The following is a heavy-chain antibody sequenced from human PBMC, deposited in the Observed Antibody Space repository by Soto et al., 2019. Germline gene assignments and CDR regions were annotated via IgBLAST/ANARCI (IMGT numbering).Heavy chain of an antibody. V-gene: IGHV3-23*01. Sequence: PGGSLRLSCAASGFTFSSYAMSWVRQAPGKGLEWVSAISGSGGSTYYADSVKGRFTISRDNSTNTLYLQMNSLRAEDTAVYYCAKDHKSGYFVTNYYGMDVWGQGTTVTVSS. J-gene: IGHJ6*02. CDR1: GFTFSSYA. CDR2: ISGSGGST. CDR3: AKDHKSGYFVTNYYGMDV. D-gene: IGHD3-3*01.